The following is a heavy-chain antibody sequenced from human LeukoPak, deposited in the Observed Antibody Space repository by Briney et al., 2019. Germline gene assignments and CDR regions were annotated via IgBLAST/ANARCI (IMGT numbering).Heavy chain of an antibody. J-gene: IGHJ3*02. D-gene: IGHD2-2*01. CDR2: IIPIFGTA. CDR3: ARVRWRYCSSTSCYDAFDI. Sequence: ASVKVSCKASGGTFSSYAISWVRQAPGQGLEWMGGIIPIFGTANYAQKFQGRVTITADESTSTAYMELSSLRSEDTAVYYCARVRWRYCSSTSCYDAFDIWGQGTMVTVSS. CDR1: GGTFSSYA. V-gene: IGHV1-69*01.